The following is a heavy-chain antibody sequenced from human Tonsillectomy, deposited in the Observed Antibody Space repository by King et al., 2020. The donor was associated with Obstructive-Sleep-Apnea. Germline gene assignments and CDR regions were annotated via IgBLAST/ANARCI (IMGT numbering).Heavy chain of an antibody. D-gene: IGHD2-2*01. CDR1: GGSISSYY. J-gene: IGHJ4*02. CDR2: IYYSGST. CDR3: ARRRYCSSTSCYEGGFDY. Sequence: QLQESGPGLVKPSETLSLTCTVSGGSISSYYWSWIRPPPGKGLEWIGFIYYSGSTNYNPSLKSRVTISVDTSKNQFSLKLSSVTAADTAVYYCARRRYCSSTSCYEGGFDYWGQGTLVTVSS. V-gene: IGHV4-59*08.